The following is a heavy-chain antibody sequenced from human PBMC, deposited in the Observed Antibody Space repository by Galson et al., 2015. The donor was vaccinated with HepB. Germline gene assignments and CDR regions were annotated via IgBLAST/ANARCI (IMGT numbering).Heavy chain of an antibody. V-gene: IGHV3-30*18. J-gene: IGHJ1*01. CDR1: GFTFSSYG. D-gene: IGHD6-19*01. CDR3: AKGQQWLVEYFQH. CDR2: ISYDGSNK. Sequence: SLRLSCAASGFTFSSYGMHWVRQAPGKGLEWVAVISYDGSNKYYADSVKGRFTISRDNSKNTLYLQMNSLRAEDTAVYYCAKGQQWLVEYFQHWGQGTLVIVSS.